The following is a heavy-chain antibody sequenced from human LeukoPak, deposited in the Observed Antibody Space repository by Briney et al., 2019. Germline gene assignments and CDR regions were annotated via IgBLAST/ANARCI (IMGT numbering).Heavy chain of an antibody. CDR1: GDSVSNKNTA. J-gene: IGHJ4*02. CDR2: TYYRSKWHN. V-gene: IGHV6-1*01. Sequence: SQTLSLTCAISGDSVSNKNTAWNWIRQSPSRGLEWLGRTYYRSKWHNTYAASVKSRITINPDTSQNQFSLQLNSVIPEDTAVYYCARDHGGLDYWGQGTLVTVSS. CDR3: ARDHGGLDY.